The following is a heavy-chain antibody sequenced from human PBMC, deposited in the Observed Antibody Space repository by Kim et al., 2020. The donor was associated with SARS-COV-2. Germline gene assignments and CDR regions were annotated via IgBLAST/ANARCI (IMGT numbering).Heavy chain of an antibody. CDR1: GGSISSGGYY. CDR2: IYYSGST. J-gene: IGHJ4*02. D-gene: IGHD1-26*01. V-gene: IGHV4-31*03. Sequence: SETLSLTCTVSGGSISSGGYYWSWIRQHPGKGLEWIGYIYYSGSTYYNPSLKSRVTISVDTSKNQFSLKLSSVTAADTAVYYCARDSGSYNGEVDYWGQGTLVTVSS. CDR3: ARDSGSYNGEVDY.